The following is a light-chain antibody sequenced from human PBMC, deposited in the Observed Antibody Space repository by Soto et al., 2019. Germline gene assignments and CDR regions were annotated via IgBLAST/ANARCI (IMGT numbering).Light chain of an antibody. CDR2: DAS. V-gene: IGKV3-11*01. J-gene: IGKJ1*01. CDR3: QVRDVWPS. CDR1: QSVSTS. Sequence: SVLTQSPVTLXLSPGERAVXSCRASQSVSTSLAWYQHKPGQAPRLFIYDASKRAPGIPARFSGSGSGTDFALTISSLEPEDFAVYYCQVRDVWPSFGHGTKAEI.